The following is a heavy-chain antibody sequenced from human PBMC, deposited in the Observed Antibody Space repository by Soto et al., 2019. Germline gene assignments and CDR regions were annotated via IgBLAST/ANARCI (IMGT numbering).Heavy chain of an antibody. Sequence: SETLSLTCTVSGGSINNGGYYWSWIRQHPGKGLEWIGYIYYSGSTYYNPSLKSRVTISVDTSKNQFSLKLSSVTAADTAVYYCASDYGGNSGNDYWGQGTLVTVSS. J-gene: IGHJ4*02. D-gene: IGHD4-17*01. CDR1: GGSINNGGYY. V-gene: IGHV4-30-4*08. CDR2: IYYSGST. CDR3: ASDYGGNSGNDY.